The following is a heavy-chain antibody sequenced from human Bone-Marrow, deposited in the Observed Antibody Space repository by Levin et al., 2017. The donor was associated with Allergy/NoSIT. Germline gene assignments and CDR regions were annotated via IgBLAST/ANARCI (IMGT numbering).Heavy chain of an antibody. CDR3: ARGVYCSSTSCYGVAPRIAYYYYGMDV. CDR2: INHSGST. J-gene: IGHJ6*02. D-gene: IGHD2-2*01. V-gene: IGHV4-34*01. CDR1: GGSFSGYY. Sequence: ESLKISCAVYGGSFSGYYWSWIRQPPGKGLEWIGEINHSGSTNYNPSLKSRVTISVDTSKNQFSLKLSSVTAADTAVYYCARGVYCSSTSCYGVAPRIAYYYYGMDVWGQGTTVTVSS.